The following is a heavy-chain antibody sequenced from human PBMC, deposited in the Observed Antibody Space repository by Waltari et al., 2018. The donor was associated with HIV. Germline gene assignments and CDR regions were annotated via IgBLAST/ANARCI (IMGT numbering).Heavy chain of an antibody. Sequence: EAQLVESGGGLVKPGGSLRLSCAASGFTFRNAWMSWVRQAPGKGLEWVGRIKSKTDGGTTDYAAPVKGRFTISRDDSKTTLYLQMNSLKTEDTAVYYCTTDPPTGTTYYYDYWGQGTLVTVSS. CDR3: TTDPPTGTTYYYDY. CDR2: IKSKTDGGTT. CDR1: GFTFRNAW. V-gene: IGHV3-15*01. J-gene: IGHJ4*02. D-gene: IGHD1-1*01.